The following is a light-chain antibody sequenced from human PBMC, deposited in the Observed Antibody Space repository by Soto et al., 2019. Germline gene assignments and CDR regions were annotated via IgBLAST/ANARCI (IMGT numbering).Light chain of an antibody. CDR2: AAS. CDR1: QSVSNN. CDR3: QQYNNWPPLT. Sequence: EIVMTQSPATLSVSPGERATLSCRASQSVSNNLAWYQQKPGQAPRLLIYAASTRATGIPARCTGSGSGTEFSLTISSLQSEDFAVYYCQQYNNWPPLTFGGGTKVEIK. J-gene: IGKJ4*01. V-gene: IGKV3-15*01.